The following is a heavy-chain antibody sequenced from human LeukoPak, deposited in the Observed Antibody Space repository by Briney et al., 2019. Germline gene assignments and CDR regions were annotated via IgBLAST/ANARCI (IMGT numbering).Heavy chain of an antibody. V-gene: IGHV4-59*08. D-gene: IGHD1-26*01. CDR3: ARRVATTSYYHYYGMDV. CDR2: IYYSGST. J-gene: IGHJ6*02. Sequence: SETLSLTCTVSGGSISSYYWSWIRQPPGKGLEWIGYIYYSGSTNYNPSLKSRVTISVDTSKNQFSLKLSSVTAADTAVYYCARRVATTSYYHYYGMDVWGQGTTVTVSS. CDR1: GGSISSYY.